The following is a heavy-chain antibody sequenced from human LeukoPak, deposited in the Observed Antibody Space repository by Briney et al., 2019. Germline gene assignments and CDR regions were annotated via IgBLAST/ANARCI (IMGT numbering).Heavy chain of an antibody. Sequence: QPGGSLRLSCAASGFTFSSYAMSWVRQAPGKGLEWVSAISGSGGSTYYADSVKGRFTISRDNSKNTLYLQMNSLRAEDTAVYYCAKRREPAASLVYYCGMDVWGQGTTVTVSS. CDR3: AKRREPAASLVYYCGMDV. D-gene: IGHD2-2*01. J-gene: IGHJ6*02. CDR1: GFTFSSYA. CDR2: ISGSGGST. V-gene: IGHV3-23*01.